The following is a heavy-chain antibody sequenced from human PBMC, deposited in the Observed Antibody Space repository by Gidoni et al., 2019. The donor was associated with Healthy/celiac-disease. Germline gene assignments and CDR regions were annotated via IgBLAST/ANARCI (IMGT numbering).Heavy chain of an antibody. Sequence: EVQLVESGGGLVKPGGSLRLSCAASGFTFSNAWMSWVRQAPGKGLEWVGRIKSKTDGGTTDYAAPVKGRFTISRDDSKNTLYLQMNSLKTEDTAVYYCTTGLGYSSSPRNYYYYYMDVWGKGTTVTVSS. D-gene: IGHD6-6*01. V-gene: IGHV3-15*01. CDR3: TTGLGYSSSPRNYYYYYMDV. J-gene: IGHJ6*03. CDR2: IKSKTDGGTT. CDR1: GFTFSNAW.